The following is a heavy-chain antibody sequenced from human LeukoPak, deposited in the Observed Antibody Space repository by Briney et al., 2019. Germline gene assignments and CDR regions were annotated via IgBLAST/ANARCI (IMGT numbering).Heavy chain of an antibody. Sequence: GGSLRLSCAASGFIVSSNYMSWVRQAPGKGLEWVSIISRGGNTYHADSVKGRFTISRDISKNTLYLQMNGLRAEDTAVYYCAREVRGYYFDYWGQGTLVTVSS. CDR1: GFIVSSNY. V-gene: IGHV3-53*01. CDR2: ISRGGNT. D-gene: IGHD3-22*01. J-gene: IGHJ4*02. CDR3: AREVRGYYFDY.